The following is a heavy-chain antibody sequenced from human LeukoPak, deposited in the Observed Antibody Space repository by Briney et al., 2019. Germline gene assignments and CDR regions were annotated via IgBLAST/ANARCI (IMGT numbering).Heavy chain of an antibody. D-gene: IGHD2-2*01. Sequence: GGSLRLSCAASGFTFSSYSMHWVRQAPGKGLEWVSSISSDSNYIFYADSVQGRFTISRDNAENSLFLQMNSLRAEDTAVYYCASRYCTSTNCYAFDIWGQGTMVTVSS. J-gene: IGHJ3*02. CDR2: ISSDSNYI. CDR3: ASRYCTSTNCYAFDI. V-gene: IGHV3-21*01. CDR1: GFTFSSYS.